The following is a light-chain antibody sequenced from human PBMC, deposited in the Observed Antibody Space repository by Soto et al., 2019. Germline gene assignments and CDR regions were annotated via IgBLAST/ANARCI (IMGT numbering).Light chain of an antibody. Sequence: MTQSPATLSVSPGERASLSFRASQGISNSLAWYQQKPGQAPRLLIYGVSTRATGIPARFSGSGSGTEFTLTISSLQSEDFAVYYCQQYNNWPSLTFGGGTKVDIK. J-gene: IGKJ4*01. CDR1: QGISNS. CDR3: QQYNNWPSLT. CDR2: GVS. V-gene: IGKV3-15*01.